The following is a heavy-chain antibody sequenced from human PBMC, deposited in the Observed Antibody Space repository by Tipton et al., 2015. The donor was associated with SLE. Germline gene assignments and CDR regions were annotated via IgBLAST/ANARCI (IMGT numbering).Heavy chain of an antibody. V-gene: IGHV4-4*02. CDR1: GGSISSSNW. Sequence: TLSLTCAVSGGSISSSNWWTWVRQPPGKGLEWIGEINHSGSTNYNPSLKSRVTISVDTSKNQFSLKLSSVTAADTAVYYCARTQYTFGGVIAPFDYWGQGTLVTVS. CDR2: INHSGST. CDR3: ARTQYTFGGVIAPFDY. J-gene: IGHJ4*02. D-gene: IGHD3-16*02.